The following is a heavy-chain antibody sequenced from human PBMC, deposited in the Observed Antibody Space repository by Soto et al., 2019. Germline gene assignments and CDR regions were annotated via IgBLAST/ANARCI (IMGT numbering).Heavy chain of an antibody. CDR2: INHSGRT. CDR1: GGSFSGYY. J-gene: IGHJ6*01. CDR3: ATTVRMVAPETEYDYYGMDV. V-gene: IGHV4-34*01. Sequence: SETLSLTCAVYGGSFSGYYWSWIRQPPGKGLEWIGEINHSGRTNYNPSLKSRVAISVDTSKDQFSLKLSAVTAADTAVYCCATTVRMVAPETEYDYYGMDVGGQGTTVT. D-gene: IGHD2-15*01.